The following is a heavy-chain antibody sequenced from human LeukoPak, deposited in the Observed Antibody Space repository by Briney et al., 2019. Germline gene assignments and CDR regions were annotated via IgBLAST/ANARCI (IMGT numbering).Heavy chain of an antibody. V-gene: IGHV3-64*01. CDR3: ARRYCSGSSCSPLDY. CDR2: INDDGSIT. CDR1: GFTFSTYA. D-gene: IGHD2-2*01. Sequence: GGSPRLSCAASGFTFSTYAMHWVRQAPGKGLEFVSAINDDGSITYHANSVKGRFTISRDNSKNTLYLQMGSLRAEDMAVYYCARRYCSGSSCSPLDYWGQGTLVTVSS. J-gene: IGHJ4*02.